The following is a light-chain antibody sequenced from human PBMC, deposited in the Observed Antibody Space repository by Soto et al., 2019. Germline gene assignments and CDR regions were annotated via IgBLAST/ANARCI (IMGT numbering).Light chain of an antibody. CDR3: QQYHSSPLT. V-gene: IGKV3-20*01. CDR2: GAS. CDR1: QRVSSSY. Sequence: EIVLTQSPGTLSLSPGERATLSCRASQRVSSSYLAWYQQKPGQAPRLLIYGASSRATGIPDRFSGSGSGTDFTLTISRVEPEDFAVYYCQQYHSSPLTFGHGTKVDVK. J-gene: IGKJ3*01.